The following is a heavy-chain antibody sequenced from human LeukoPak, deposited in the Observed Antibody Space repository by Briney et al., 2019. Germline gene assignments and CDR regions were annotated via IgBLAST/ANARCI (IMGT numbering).Heavy chain of an antibody. V-gene: IGHV3-30-3*01. CDR2: ISYDGSNK. Sequence: GRSLRLSCAASGFTFSSYAMHWVRQAPGKGLEWVAVISYDGSNKYYADSVKGRFTISRDNSKNTLYLQMNSLRAEDTAVYYCARDRPSRTFGGVIAAIDYWGQGTLVTVSS. CDR3: ARDRPSRTFGGVIAAIDY. CDR1: GFTFSSYA. J-gene: IGHJ4*02. D-gene: IGHD3-16*02.